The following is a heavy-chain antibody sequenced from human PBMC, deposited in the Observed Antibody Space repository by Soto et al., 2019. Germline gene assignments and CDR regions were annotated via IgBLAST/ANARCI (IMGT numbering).Heavy chain of an antibody. Sequence: SETLSLTCTVSGGSISSGGYYWSWIRQHPGKGLEWIGYIYHSGSTYYNPSLKSRVTISVDRSKNQFSLKLSSVTAADTAVYYCARGQVVAAQHWGQGTLVTVSS. V-gene: IGHV4-30-2*01. J-gene: IGHJ4*02. CDR3: ARGQVVAAQH. CDR2: IYHSGST. CDR1: GGSISSGGYY. D-gene: IGHD2-15*01.